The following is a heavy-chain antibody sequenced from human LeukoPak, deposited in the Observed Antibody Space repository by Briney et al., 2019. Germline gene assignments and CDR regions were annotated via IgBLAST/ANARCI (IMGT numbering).Heavy chain of an antibody. CDR1: GGSISSGDYY. Sequence: PSQTLSLTCTVSGGSISSGDYYWSWIRQPPGKGPEWIGYIYYSGSTYYNPSLKSRVTISVDTSKNQFSLKLSSVTAADTAVYYCARVPQAGTGYAFDIWGQGTMVTVSS. J-gene: IGHJ3*02. CDR3: ARVPQAGTGYAFDI. V-gene: IGHV4-30-4*01. D-gene: IGHD1-1*01. CDR2: IYYSGST.